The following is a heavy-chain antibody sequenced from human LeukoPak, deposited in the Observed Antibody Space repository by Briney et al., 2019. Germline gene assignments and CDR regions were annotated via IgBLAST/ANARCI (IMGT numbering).Heavy chain of an antibody. CDR1: GGSFSGYY. Sequence: SETLSLTCAVYGGSFSGYYWSWIRQPPGKGLEWIGEINHSGSTNYNPSLESRVTISVDTSKSQLSLKVSSVTAADTAVYYCAKGGRPGAFDIWGQGTMVTVSS. D-gene: IGHD3/OR15-3a*01. V-gene: IGHV4-34*01. CDR2: INHSGST. CDR3: AKGGRPGAFDI. J-gene: IGHJ3*02.